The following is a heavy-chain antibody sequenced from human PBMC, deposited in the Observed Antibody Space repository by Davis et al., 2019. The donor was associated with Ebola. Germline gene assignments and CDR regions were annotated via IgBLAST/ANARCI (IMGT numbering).Heavy chain of an antibody. D-gene: IGHD3-3*01. J-gene: IGHJ6*04. V-gene: IGHV2-5*02. CDR3: AHWSARHGLDV. CDR2: IYWDDDR. CDR1: GASISNSGYY. Sequence: TLSLTCTVSGASISNSGYYWAWIRQPPGKALEWLALIYWDDDRRYSPSLMSRLTISRDTSKNQVVLTVTNMDPVDTATYYCAHWSARHGLDVWGRGTTVTVSS.